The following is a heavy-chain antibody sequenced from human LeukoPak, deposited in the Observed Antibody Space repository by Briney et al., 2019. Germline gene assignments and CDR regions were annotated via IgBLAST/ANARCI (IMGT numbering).Heavy chain of an antibody. CDR3: ARLQTGSGWYEGFDY. Sequence: GESLKISCKGSGYSFTTHWIGWVCQMPGKGLESMGIIYPGDSDTKYSPSFQGRVTISADKSISTVYLQWSSLKASDTAMYYCARLQTGSGWYEGFDYWGQGTLVTVSS. D-gene: IGHD6-19*01. J-gene: IGHJ4*02. CDR2: IYPGDSDT. CDR1: GYSFTTHW. V-gene: IGHV5-51*01.